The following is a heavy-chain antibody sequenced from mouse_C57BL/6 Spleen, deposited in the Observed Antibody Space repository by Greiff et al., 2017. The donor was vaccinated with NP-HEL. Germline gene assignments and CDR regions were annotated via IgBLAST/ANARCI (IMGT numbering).Heavy chain of an antibody. Sequence: VQLQQSGAELVKPGASVKISCKASGYAFSSYWMNWVKQRPGKGLEWIGQIYPGDGDTNYNGKFKGKATLTADNSSSTAYMQLSSLTSEDSAVYFCARKGNWDDYFDVWGTGTTVTVSS. D-gene: IGHD4-1*01. CDR3: ARKGNWDDYFDV. CDR2: IYPGDGDT. CDR1: GYAFSSYW. V-gene: IGHV1-80*01. J-gene: IGHJ1*03.